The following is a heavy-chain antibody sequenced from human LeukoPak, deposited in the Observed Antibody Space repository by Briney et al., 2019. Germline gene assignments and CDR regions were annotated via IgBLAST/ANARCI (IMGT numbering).Heavy chain of an antibody. V-gene: IGHV3-23*01. Sequence: GGSLRLSCAASGFTFSTYGMGWVRQAPGKGPEWVAAISTNGHNANYPDSVKGRFTISRDNSENTLYLQMNTLRDEDTAVYYCAKGHTGYFFTIDYWGQGTLVTVSS. CDR2: ISTNGHNA. CDR1: GFTFSTYG. CDR3: AKGHTGYFFTIDY. J-gene: IGHJ4*02. D-gene: IGHD5-18*01.